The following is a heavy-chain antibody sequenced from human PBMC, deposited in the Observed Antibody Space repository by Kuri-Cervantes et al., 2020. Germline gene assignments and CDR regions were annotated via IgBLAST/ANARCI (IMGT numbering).Heavy chain of an antibody. J-gene: IGHJ6*02. CDR1: GFTFSSYD. Sequence: GESLKISCAASGFTFSSYDMHWVRQATGKGLEWVSAIGTAGDTYYPGSVKGRFTISRENAKNSLYPQMNSLRAGDTAVYYCARDAHGMDVWGQGTTVTVSS. CDR2: IGTAGDT. CDR3: ARDAHGMDV. V-gene: IGHV3-13*01.